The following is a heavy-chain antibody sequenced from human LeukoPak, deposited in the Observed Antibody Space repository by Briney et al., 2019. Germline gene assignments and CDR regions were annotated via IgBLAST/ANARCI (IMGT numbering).Heavy chain of an antibody. CDR1: GYAFTSYY. V-gene: IGHV1-46*01. J-gene: IGHJ6*03. D-gene: IGHD6-13*01. CDR2: INPSGGST. CDR3: ARDMAAAGPGYYYMDV. Sequence: ASVKVSCKASGYAFTSYYMHWVRQAPGQGLEWMGIINPSGGSTSYAQKFQGRVTMTRDTSTSTVYMELSSLRSEDTAVYYCARDMAAAGPGYYYMDVWGKGTTVTISS.